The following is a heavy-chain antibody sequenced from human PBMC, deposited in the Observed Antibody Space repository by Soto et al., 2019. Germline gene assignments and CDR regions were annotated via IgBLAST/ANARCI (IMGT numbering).Heavy chain of an antibody. Sequence: LQKKGKGLEWFGRIKSKTDGGTTDYAAPVKGRFTISRDDSKNTLYLQMNSLKTEDTAVYYCTTDSKMTTVRDDDYYVMAVRVQGTTVTVSS. CDR2: IKSKTDGGTT. D-gene: IGHD4-4*01. V-gene: IGHV3-15*07. J-gene: IGHJ6*02. CDR3: TTDSKMTTVRDDDYYVMAV.